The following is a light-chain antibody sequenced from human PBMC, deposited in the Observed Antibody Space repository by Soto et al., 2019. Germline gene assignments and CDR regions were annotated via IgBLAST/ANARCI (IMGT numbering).Light chain of an antibody. V-gene: IGKV1-5*03. CDR1: QSISSW. CDR3: QQYNSYSRYT. Sequence: DIQMTQSPSTLSASVGDRVTITCRASQSISSWLAWYQQKPGKAPKLLIYKASSLESGVPSRFSRSGSGTEFTLTISSLQPDDFSTYYRQQYNSYSRYTFGQGTKLEIK. CDR2: KAS. J-gene: IGKJ2*01.